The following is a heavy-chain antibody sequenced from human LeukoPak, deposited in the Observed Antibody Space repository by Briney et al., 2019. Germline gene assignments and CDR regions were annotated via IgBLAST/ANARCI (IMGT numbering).Heavy chain of an antibody. V-gene: IGHV1-8*01. J-gene: IGHJ5*02. D-gene: IGHD3-22*01. CDR1: GYTFTSYD. CDR3: ARGASTMIKFDP. CDR2: VNPNSGNT. Sequence: ASVKVSCKASGYTFTSYDINWVRQATGQGLEWMGWVNPNSGNTGYAQKFQGRVTMTRNTSISTAYMELSSLRSEDTAVYYCARGASTMIKFDPWGQGTLVTVSS.